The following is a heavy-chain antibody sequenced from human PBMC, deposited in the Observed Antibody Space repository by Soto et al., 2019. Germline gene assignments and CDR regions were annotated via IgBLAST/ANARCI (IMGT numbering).Heavy chain of an antibody. CDR3: ASYDWWSGYVFSARHAFDM. V-gene: IGHV3-7*05. D-gene: IGHD3-3*01. CDR2: IKQDGSEK. CDR1: GFTFSSYW. Sequence: GGSLRLSCAASGFTFSSYWMSWVRQAPGKGLEWVANIKQDGSEKYYVDSVKGRFTISRDNAKNSLYLQMNSLRAEDTAVYYCASYDWWSGYVFSARHAFDMWGQARMVTFS. J-gene: IGHJ3*02.